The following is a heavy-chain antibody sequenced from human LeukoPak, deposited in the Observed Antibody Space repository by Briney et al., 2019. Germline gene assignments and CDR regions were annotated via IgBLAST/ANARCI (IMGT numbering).Heavy chain of an antibody. V-gene: IGHV1-8*01. CDR1: GYTFTSYD. J-gene: IGHJ4*02. CDR3: ARARGGSGSGYYYVRY. Sequence: VASVTVSCMASGYTFTSYDINWVRQATGQGLEWMGWMNPNSGNTGYAQKFQGRVTMTRNTSISTAYMELSSLRSEDTAVYYCARARGGSGSGYYYVRYWGQGTLVTVSS. CDR2: MNPNSGNT. D-gene: IGHD3-22*01.